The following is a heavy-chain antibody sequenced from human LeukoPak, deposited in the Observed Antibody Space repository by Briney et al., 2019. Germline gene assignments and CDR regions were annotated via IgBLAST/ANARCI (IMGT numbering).Heavy chain of an antibody. J-gene: IGHJ4*02. D-gene: IGHD6-6*01. V-gene: IGHV4-59*08. CDR3: ARHFGPYGSWYFDY. CDR1: GGSISSYY. Sequence: SETLSLTCTVSGGSISSYYWSWIRQPPGKGLEWIGYIYYSGSTNYNPSLKSRVTISVDTSKNQFSLKLSSVTAADTAVYYCARHFGPYGSWYFDYWGRGTLVTVSS. CDR2: IYYSGST.